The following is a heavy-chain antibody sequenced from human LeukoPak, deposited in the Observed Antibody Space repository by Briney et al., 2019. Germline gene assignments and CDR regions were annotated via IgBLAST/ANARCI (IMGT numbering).Heavy chain of an antibody. D-gene: IGHD1-26*01. CDR1: GYNFTNYG. V-gene: IGHV1-18*01. Sequence: ASVKVSCKASGYNFTNYGIAWVRQAPGQGLEWMGWISAYNGNTNYARKFQGRVTMTTDTSTSTAYMELRSLRSDDTAVYFCARDLVGATISGYWGQGTLVTVSP. CDR2: ISAYNGNT. CDR3: ARDLVGATISGY. J-gene: IGHJ4*02.